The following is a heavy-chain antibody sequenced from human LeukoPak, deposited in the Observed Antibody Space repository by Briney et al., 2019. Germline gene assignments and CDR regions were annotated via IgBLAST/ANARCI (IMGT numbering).Heavy chain of an antibody. D-gene: IGHD3-22*01. V-gene: IGHV3-48*03. Sequence: GGSLRLSCAASGFSFRSYEMNWVRQAPGKGLEWVSYISSSGNTISYADSVKGRFTISRDNAKNSLYLQMNSRRAEDTAVYYCARVGSSGYYYEYYFDHWGQGTLVTVSS. CDR2: ISSSGNTI. CDR1: GFSFRSYE. J-gene: IGHJ4*02. CDR3: ARVGSSGYYYEYYFDH.